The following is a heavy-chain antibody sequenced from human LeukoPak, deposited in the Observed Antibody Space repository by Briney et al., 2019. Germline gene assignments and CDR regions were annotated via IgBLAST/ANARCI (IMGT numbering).Heavy chain of an antibody. D-gene: IGHD3-16*01. CDR2: IIPIFGTA. J-gene: IGHJ4*02. Sequence: SVKVSFKASGGTFSSYAISWVRQAPGQGLEWMGRIIPIFGTANYAQKFQGRVTITADKSTSTAYMELSSLRSEDTAVYYCARVGEYYFDYWGQGTLVTVSS. CDR1: GGTFSSYA. CDR3: ARVGEYYFDY. V-gene: IGHV1-69*06.